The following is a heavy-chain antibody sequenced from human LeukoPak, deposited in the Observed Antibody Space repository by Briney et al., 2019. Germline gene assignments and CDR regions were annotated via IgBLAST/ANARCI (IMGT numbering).Heavy chain of an antibody. J-gene: IGHJ3*02. V-gene: IGHV3-21*01. CDR2: ISKIPTTI. D-gene: IGHD3-22*01. CDR1: GFTFSTYT. Sequence: GGSLRLSCVASGFTFSTYTMNWVRQAPGKGLEWVSSISKIPTTIDYADSVKGRFTISRDNAKNSLYLQMNSLRAEDTAVYYCVRVRYYYDSRGAFDIWGQGTMVTVSS. CDR3: VRVRYYYDSRGAFDI.